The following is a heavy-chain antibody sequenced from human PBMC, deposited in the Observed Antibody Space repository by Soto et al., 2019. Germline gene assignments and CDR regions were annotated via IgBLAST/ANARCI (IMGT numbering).Heavy chain of an antibody. CDR3: ARGVRIVVVPAATYGMDV. CDR2: IIPILGIA. V-gene: IGHV1-69*02. J-gene: IGHJ6*01. D-gene: IGHD2-2*01. Sequence: QVQLVQSGAEVKKPVSSVKVSCKASGGTFSSYTISWVRQAPGQGLEWMGRIIPILGIANYAQKFQGRVTITADKSTSKAYMELSSLRYEDTSVYYCARGVRIVVVPAATYGMDVWGQGTKVTVSS. CDR1: GGTFSSYT.